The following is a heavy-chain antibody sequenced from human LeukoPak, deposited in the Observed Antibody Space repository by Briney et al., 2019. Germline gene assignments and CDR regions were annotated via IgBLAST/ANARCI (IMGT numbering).Heavy chain of an antibody. CDR3: ASGSANWFDP. CDR1: GGSFSGYY. V-gene: IGHV4-34*01. CDR2: INHSGST. Sequence: SETLSLTCAVYGGSFSGYYWSWIRQPPGKGLEWIGEINHSGSTNYNPSLKSRVTISVDTSKNQFSLKLSSVTAADTAVYFCASGSANWFDPWGQGTLVTVSS. J-gene: IGHJ5*02.